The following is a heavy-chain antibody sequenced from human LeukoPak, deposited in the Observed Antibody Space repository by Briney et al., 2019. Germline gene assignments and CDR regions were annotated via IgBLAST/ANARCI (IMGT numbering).Heavy chain of an antibody. V-gene: IGHV1-46*01. CDR1: GNTFTSYY. CDR2: INPSGGST. CDR3: ARDNSVEDTAWWFDP. D-gene: IGHD4-23*01. Sequence: ASVKVSCKASGNTFTSYYMHWVRQAPGQGLEWMGIINPSGGSTSYAQKFQGRVTMTRDMSTSTDYMELSSLRSEDTAVYYCARDNSVEDTAWWFDPWGQGTLVTVSS. J-gene: IGHJ5*02.